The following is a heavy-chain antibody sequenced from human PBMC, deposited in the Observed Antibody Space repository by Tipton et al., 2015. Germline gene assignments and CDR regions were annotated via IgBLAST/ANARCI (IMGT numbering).Heavy chain of an antibody. J-gene: IGHJ4*02. Sequence: TLSLTCTVSGGSISSSSYSWGWIRQPPGKGLELIGSIYYSGSTYYNPSLKSRVTISVDTSKNQFSLKLTSVTAADTAVYYCARSRYTVTPDSWGQGTLVTVSS. CDR1: GGSISSSSYS. D-gene: IGHD4-17*01. V-gene: IGHV4-39*01. CDR3: ARSRYTVTPDS. CDR2: IYYSGST.